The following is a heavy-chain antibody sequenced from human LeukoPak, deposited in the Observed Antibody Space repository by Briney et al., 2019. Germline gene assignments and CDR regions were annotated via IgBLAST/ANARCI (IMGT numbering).Heavy chain of an antibody. Sequence: PSETLSLTCTVSGGSISGYYWSWIRQPAGKGLEWIGRIYTSGTTHYNPSLKSRVTMSVDTSKNQFSLKLSSVTAADTAVYYCARLSTVTTSFDYWGQGTLVTVSS. CDR1: GGSISGYY. CDR2: IYTSGTT. V-gene: IGHV4-4*07. CDR3: ARLSTVTTSFDY. D-gene: IGHD4-17*01. J-gene: IGHJ4*02.